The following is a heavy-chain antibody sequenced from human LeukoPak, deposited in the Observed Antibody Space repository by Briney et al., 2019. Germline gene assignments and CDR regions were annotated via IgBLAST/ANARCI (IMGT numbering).Heavy chain of an antibody. CDR1: GFTFSTYW. CDR2: IKRDGSEG. V-gene: IGHV3-7*03. D-gene: IGHD3-10*01. CDR3: ARAKRPMVLDH. Sequence: PRGSLILSFSAPGFTFSTYWRNWGRQPPGKGLGWVENIKRDGSEGYYVHSVKGRFTLSRDNAQNSLYLQMNSLRDDDTAVYYCARAKRPMVLDHWGQGTLVTASS. J-gene: IGHJ4*02.